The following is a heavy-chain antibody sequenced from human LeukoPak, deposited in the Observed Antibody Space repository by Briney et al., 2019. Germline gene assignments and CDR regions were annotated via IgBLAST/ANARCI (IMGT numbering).Heavy chain of an antibody. Sequence: AGSLRLSCAASGFTFSSYSMNWVRQAPGKGLEWVSYISSSSSTIYYADSVKGRFTISRDNAKNSLYLQMNSLRAEDTAVYYCARGLGELSLSSYYCYYYYMDVWGKGTTVTVSS. CDR2: ISSSSSTI. D-gene: IGHD3-16*02. J-gene: IGHJ6*03. CDR3: ARGLGELSLSSYYCYYYYMDV. V-gene: IGHV3-48*01. CDR1: GFTFSSYS.